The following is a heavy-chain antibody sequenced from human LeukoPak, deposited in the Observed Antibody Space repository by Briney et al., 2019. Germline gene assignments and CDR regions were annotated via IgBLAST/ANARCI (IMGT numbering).Heavy chain of an antibody. CDR2: IYSDEGSR. D-gene: IGHD3-9*01. CDR1: GFTFSSYC. CDR3: ARDADWYGQSFDY. V-gene: IGHV3-74*01. Sequence: HPGGSLRLSCEASGFTFSSYCMHWVRQAPGKGLIWVSRIYSDEGSRNYADSVKGRFTISRNNAKNTLYLQMDSLRAEDTAVYYCARDADWYGQSFDYWGQGTLVTVSS. J-gene: IGHJ4*02.